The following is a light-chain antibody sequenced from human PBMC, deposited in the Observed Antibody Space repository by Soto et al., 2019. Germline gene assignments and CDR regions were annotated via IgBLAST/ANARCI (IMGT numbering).Light chain of an antibody. CDR1: QNLGSW. CDR2: DAS. V-gene: IGKV1-5*01. J-gene: IGKJ2*01. Sequence: DIQMTQSPSTLSASVGDRVTITCRADQNLGSWLAWYQQKPGKAPNLLIYDASSLESGVPSRFSGSGSGTKFTLTISSLQPDDVATYFCQHLYSYPYTFGQGTKLEI. CDR3: QHLYSYPYT.